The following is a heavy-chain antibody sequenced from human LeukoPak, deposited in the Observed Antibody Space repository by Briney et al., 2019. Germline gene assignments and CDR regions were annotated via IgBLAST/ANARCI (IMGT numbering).Heavy chain of an antibody. J-gene: IGHJ4*02. CDR1: GFTFSSYG. CDR2: ISNNGGYK. D-gene: IGHD1-26*01. CDR3: ARDEGARIDY. Sequence: AGRSLRLSCATSGFTFSSYGFHWVRQAPGKGLEWVAVISNNGGYKHYTDSVKGRFTISRDDSKSTVYLQMSSLRAEDAALYYCARDEGARIDYWGQGTLVTVSS. V-gene: IGHV3-33*01.